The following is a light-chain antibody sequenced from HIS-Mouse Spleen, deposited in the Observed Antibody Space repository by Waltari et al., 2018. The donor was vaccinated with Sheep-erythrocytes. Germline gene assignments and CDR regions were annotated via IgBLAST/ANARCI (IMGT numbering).Light chain of an antibody. V-gene: IGLV2-11*01. CDR1: SSDVGGYNY. Sequence: QSALTQPRSVSGSPGQSVTISCTGTSSDVGGYNYVSWYQQHPGKAPKLMIYDVSKRPSGFPDRFSGSKPGNTASLTISGLQAEDEADYYCCSYAGSYNHVFATGTKVTVL. CDR2: DVS. J-gene: IGLJ1*01. CDR3: CSYAGSYNHV.